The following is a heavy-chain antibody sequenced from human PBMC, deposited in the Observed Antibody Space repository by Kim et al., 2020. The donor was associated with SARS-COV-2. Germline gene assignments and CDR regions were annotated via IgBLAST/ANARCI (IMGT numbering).Heavy chain of an antibody. CDR3: AKDAYYYDSSGYGT. Sequence: GGSLRLSCAASGFTFSSYGMHWVRQAPGKGLEWVAVISYDGSNKYYADSVKGRFTISRDNSKNTLYLQMNSLRAEDTAVYYCAKDAYYYDSSGYGTWGQGTLVTVSS. D-gene: IGHD3-22*01. V-gene: IGHV3-30*18. CDR2: ISYDGSNK. CDR1: GFTFSSYG. J-gene: IGHJ5*02.